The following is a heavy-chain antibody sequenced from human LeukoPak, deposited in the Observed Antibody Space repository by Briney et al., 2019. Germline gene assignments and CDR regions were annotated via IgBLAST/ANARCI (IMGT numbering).Heavy chain of an antibody. V-gene: IGHV3-49*03. Sequence: PGGSLRLSCTASGFTFGDYAMSWFRQAPGKGLEWVGFIRSKAYGGTTEYAASVKGRFTISRDDSKSIAYLQMNSLKTEDTAVYYCTRDPPYYDFWSGYYLAGVGGAAFDIWGQGTMVTVSS. CDR1: GFTFGDYA. J-gene: IGHJ3*02. CDR3: TRDPPYYDFWSGYYLAGVGGAAFDI. CDR2: IRSKAYGGTT. D-gene: IGHD3-3*01.